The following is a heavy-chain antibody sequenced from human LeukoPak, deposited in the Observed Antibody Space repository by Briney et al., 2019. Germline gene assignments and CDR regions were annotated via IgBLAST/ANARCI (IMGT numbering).Heavy chain of an antibody. CDR1: GFTFDDYA. D-gene: IGHD6-19*01. V-gene: IGHV3-9*03. CDR3: AKDIGAVAGTWYFDL. CDR2: ISWYSGSI. Sequence: GGSLRLSCAASGFTFDDYAMHWVRQAPGKGLEWVSGISWYSGSIGYADSVKGRFTISRDNAKNSLYLQMNSLRAEDMALYYCAKDIGAVAGTWYFDLWGRGTLVTVSS. J-gene: IGHJ2*01.